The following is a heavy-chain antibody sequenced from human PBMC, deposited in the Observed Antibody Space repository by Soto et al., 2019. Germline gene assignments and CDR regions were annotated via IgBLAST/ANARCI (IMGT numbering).Heavy chain of an antibody. Sequence: QVQLQESGPGLVKPSETLSLTCSVSGGSMKNYYWSWVRQPPGKGLEWIGYIYYSGSTKYNPSLESRVTISVDTSKNQFSLKLSSVTAADTAVYYCARGFYSSSPRGVGYWGQGTLVTVSS. CDR3: ARGFYSSSPRGVGY. J-gene: IGHJ4*02. V-gene: IGHV4-59*01. D-gene: IGHD6-6*01. CDR1: GGSMKNYY. CDR2: IYYSGST.